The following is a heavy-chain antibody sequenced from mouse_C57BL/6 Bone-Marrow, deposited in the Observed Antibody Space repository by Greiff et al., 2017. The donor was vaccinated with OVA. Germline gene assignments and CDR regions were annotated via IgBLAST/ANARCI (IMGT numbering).Heavy chain of an antibody. CDR2: IRNKANNHAT. V-gene: IGHV6-6*01. J-gene: IGHJ4*01. CDR1: GFTFSDAW. Sequence: EVKLLESGGGLVQPGGSMKLSCAASGFTFSDAWMDWVRQSPEKGLEWVAEIRNKANNHATYYAESVKGRFTISREDSKSSFYLQMNRLRAEATGIYYCTRRGPMDYWGQGTSVTVSS. CDR3: TRRGPMDY.